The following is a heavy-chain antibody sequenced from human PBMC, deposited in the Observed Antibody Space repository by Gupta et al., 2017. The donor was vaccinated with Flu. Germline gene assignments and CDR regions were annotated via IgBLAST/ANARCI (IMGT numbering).Heavy chain of an antibody. CDR1: GFTFSSYS. CDR2: ISSSSSTI. Sequence: EVQLVASGGGLVQPGGSLSLSCAASGFTFSSYSMHWVRQAPGKGLEGVSYISSSSSTIYYADSVKGRFTISRDNAKNSLYLQMNSLRDEDTSVYYGARDGLGYCSSTSCSSLYHNWFDPWGQGTLVTVAS. D-gene: IGHD2-2*01. V-gene: IGHV3-48*02. CDR3: ARDGLGYCSSTSCSSLYHNWFDP. J-gene: IGHJ5*02.